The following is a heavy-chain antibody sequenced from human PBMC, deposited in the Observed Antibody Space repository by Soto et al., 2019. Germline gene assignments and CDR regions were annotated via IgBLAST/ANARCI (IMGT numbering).Heavy chain of an antibody. V-gene: IGHV3-48*02. CDR1: GFTFSSYS. CDR2: ISSSSSTI. CDR3: ARDMVRGVIGSWYSDY. D-gene: IGHD3-10*01. J-gene: IGHJ4*02. Sequence: EVQLVESGGGLVQPGGSLRLSCAASGFTFSSYSMNWVRQAPGKGLEWVSYISSSSSTIYYADSVKGRFTISRDNAKNSLYLQMNSLRDEDTAVYYCARDMVRGVIGSWYSDYWGQGTLVTVSS.